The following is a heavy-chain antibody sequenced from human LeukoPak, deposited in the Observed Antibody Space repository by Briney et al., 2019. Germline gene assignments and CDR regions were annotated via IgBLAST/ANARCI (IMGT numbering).Heavy chain of an antibody. CDR3: ARDRGGYSYGYYYYYYMDV. V-gene: IGHV4-59*12. D-gene: IGHD5-18*01. CDR2: IYYSGST. CDR1: GGSISSYY. Sequence: SETLSLTCTVSGGSISSYYWSWIRQPPGKGLEWIGYIYYSGSTNYNPSLKSRVTMSVDTSKNQFSLKLSSVTAADTAVYYCARDRGGYSYGYYYYYYMDVWGKGTTVTISS. J-gene: IGHJ6*03.